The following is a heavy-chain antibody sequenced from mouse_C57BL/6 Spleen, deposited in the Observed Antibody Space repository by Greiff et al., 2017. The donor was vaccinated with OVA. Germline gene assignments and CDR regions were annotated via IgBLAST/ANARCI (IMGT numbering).Heavy chain of an antibody. CDR2: IYPGDGDT. D-gene: IGHD2-3*01. Sequence: VQLQESGPELVKPGASVKISCKASGYAFSSSWMNWVKQRPGKGLEWIGRIYPGDGDTNYNGKFKGKATLTADKSSSTAYMQLSSLTSEDSAVYFCARSTIYDSFYAMDYWGQGTSVTVSS. CDR1: GYAFSSSW. CDR3: ARSTIYDSFYAMDY. V-gene: IGHV1-82*01. J-gene: IGHJ4*01.